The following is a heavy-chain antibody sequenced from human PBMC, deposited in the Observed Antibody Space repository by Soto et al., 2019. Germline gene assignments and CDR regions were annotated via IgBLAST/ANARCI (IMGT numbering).Heavy chain of an antibody. Sequence: GGSLRLSCAASGFKFNIYSMNWVRQAPGKGLEWISYITSDTRTIQYAESVRGRFTISRDNDENSVSLQMDSLRDEDTALYYCARSVEGHFDYWGPGTLVTVS. CDR3: ARSVEGHFDY. CDR1: GFKFNIYS. V-gene: IGHV3-48*02. D-gene: IGHD6-19*01. J-gene: IGHJ4*02. CDR2: ITSDTRTI.